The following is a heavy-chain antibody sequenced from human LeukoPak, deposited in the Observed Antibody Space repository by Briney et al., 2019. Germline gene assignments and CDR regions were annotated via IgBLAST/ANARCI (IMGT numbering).Heavy chain of an antibody. D-gene: IGHD2-2*02. CDR2: FDPEDGET. V-gene: IGHV1-24*01. CDR1: GYTLTELS. J-gene: IGHJ4*02. Sequence: ASVKVSCKVSGYTLTELSMHWVRQAPGKGLERMGGFDPEDGETIYAQKFQGRVTMTEDTSTDTAYMELSSLRSEDTAVYYCAIDCSSTSCYIATYFDYWGQGTLVTVSS. CDR3: AIDCSSTSCYIATYFDY.